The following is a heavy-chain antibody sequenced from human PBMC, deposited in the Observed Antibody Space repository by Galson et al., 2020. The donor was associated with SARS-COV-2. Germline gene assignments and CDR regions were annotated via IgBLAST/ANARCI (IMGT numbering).Heavy chain of an antibody. CDR2: IWYDGSNK. CDR1: GFTFSSYG. J-gene: IGHJ6*02. Sequence: AGSLRLSCAASGFTFSSYGMHWVRQAPGKGLEWVAVIWYDGSNKYYADSVKGRFTISRDNSKNTLYLQMNSLRAEDTAVYYCAKEDIVATMSDYYYYCGMDVWGQGTTVTVSS. D-gene: IGHD5-12*01. CDR3: AKEDIVATMSDYYYYCGMDV. V-gene: IGHV3-33*06.